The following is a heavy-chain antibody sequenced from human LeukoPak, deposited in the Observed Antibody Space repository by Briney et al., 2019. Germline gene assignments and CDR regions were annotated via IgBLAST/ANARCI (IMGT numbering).Heavy chain of an antibody. D-gene: IGHD3-10*01. CDR2: LSSSGTT. CDR1: GGSISTYY. Sequence: SETLSLTCTVSGGSISTYYWSWIRQPAGKGLEWIGRLSSSGTTNYNTSLKSRVTMSVDTSTNQLSLNLTSVTAADTAVYYCAREVSGSDYDRAYDYWGQGTLVTVSS. J-gene: IGHJ4*02. V-gene: IGHV4-4*07. CDR3: AREVSGSDYDRAYDY.